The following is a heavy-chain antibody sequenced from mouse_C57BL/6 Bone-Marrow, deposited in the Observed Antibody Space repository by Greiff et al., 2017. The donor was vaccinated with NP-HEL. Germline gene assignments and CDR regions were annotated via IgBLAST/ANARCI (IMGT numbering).Heavy chain of an antibody. J-gene: IGHJ1*03. CDR1: GYTFTTYP. D-gene: IGHD1-1*01. CDR2: FHPYNDDT. CDR3: ARGDYGSSYPYWYFDV. Sequence: QVQLQQSGAELVKPGASVKMSCKASGYTFTTYPIEWMKQNHGKSLEWIGNFHPYNDDTKYNEKFKGKATFTVEKSSSTVYLELSRLTSDDSAVYYCARGDYGSSYPYWYFDVWGTGTTVTVSS. V-gene: IGHV1-47*01.